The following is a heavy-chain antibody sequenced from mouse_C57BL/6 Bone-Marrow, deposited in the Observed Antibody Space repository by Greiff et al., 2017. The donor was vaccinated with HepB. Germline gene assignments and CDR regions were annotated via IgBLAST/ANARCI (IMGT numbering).Heavy chain of an antibody. V-gene: IGHV5-2*01. D-gene: IGHD2-3*01. CDR3: ARHAYDGYYSWFAY. CDR2: INSDGGST. Sequence: EVQLQQSGGGLVQPGESLKLSCESNEYEFPSHDMSWVRKTPEKRLELVAAINSDGGSTYYPDTMERRFIIARDNTKKTLYLQMSRLRSEDTALYYCARHAYDGYYSWFAYWGQGTLVTVSA. CDR1: EYEFPSHD. J-gene: IGHJ3*01.